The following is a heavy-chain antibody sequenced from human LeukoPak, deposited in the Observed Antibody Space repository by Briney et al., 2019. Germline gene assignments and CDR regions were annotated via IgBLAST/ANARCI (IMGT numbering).Heavy chain of an antibody. CDR2: IRYDGSNK. D-gene: IGHD3-10*01. Sequence: GGSLRLSCAASGFTFSSYGMHWVRQAPGKGLEWVAFIRYDGSNKYYADSVKGRFTISRDNSKNTLYLQMNSLRAEDTAVYYCARCDFPDYYGSGTPLGGPHYWGQGTLVTVSS. CDR3: ARCDFPDYYGSGTPLGGPHY. CDR1: GFTFSSYG. J-gene: IGHJ4*02. V-gene: IGHV3-30*02.